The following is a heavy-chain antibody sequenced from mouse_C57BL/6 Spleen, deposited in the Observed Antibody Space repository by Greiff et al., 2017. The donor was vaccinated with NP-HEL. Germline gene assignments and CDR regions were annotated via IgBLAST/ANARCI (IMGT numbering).Heavy chain of an antibody. CDR3: ARGVYGNYVIYFDY. V-gene: IGHV1-64*01. CDR1: GYTFTSYW. CDR2: IHPNSGST. J-gene: IGHJ2*01. D-gene: IGHD2-1*01. Sequence: QVQLQQPGAELVKPGASVKLSCKASGYTFTSYWMHWVKQRPGQGLEWIGMIHPNSGSTNYNEKFKSKATLTVDKSSSTAYMQLSSLTSEDSAVYYCARGVYGNYVIYFDYWGQGTTLTVSS.